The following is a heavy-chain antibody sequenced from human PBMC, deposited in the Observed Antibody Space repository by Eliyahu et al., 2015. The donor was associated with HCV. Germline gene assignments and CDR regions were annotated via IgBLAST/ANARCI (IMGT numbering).Heavy chain of an antibody. CDR3: ASRVEEWYCSGGSCIDY. J-gene: IGHJ4*02. D-gene: IGHD2-15*01. CDR2: IYYSGST. Sequence: QLQLQESGPGLVKPSETLSLTCTISGGSISSSSXYWGWIRQPPGKGLEWIGSIYYSGSTYYNPXLKSRVTISVDTSKNQFSLKLSSVTAADTAVYYCASRVEEWYCSGGSCIDYWGQGTLVTVSS. CDR1: GGSISSSSXY. V-gene: IGHV4-39*01.